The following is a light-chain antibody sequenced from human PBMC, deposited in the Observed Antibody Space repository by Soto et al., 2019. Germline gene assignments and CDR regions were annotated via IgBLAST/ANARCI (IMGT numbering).Light chain of an antibody. V-gene: IGKV3-11*01. J-gene: IGKJ5*01. CDR3: QQRSNSPPIT. CDR2: DAS. CDR1: QSVSSY. Sequence: EIVLTQSPATLSLSPGERATLSCRASQSVSSYLAWYQQKPGQAPRLLIYDASNRATGIPARFSGSGSGTDFTLTISSLEPEDFEVYYSQQRSNSPPITFGQSIQLEI.